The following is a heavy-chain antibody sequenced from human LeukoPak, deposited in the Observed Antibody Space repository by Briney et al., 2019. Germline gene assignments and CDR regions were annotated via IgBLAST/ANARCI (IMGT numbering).Heavy chain of an antibody. CDR2: IFYSGST. D-gene: IGHD5-18*01. CDR1: GVSISSYY. J-gene: IGHJ5*02. CDR3: ARGGYIYGSRGNWFDP. V-gene: IGHV4-59*01. Sequence: SETLSLTCSVSGVSISSYYWSWIRQPPGKGLEWIGYIFYSGSTNYNPSLKSRVTISADTSKNQFSLKLSSVTAADTAVYYCARGGYIYGSRGNWFDPWGQGTLVTVSS.